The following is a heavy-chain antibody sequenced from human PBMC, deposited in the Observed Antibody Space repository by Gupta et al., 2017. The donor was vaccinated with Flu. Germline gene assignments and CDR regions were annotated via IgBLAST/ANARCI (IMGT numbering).Heavy chain of an antibody. V-gene: IGHV3-21*01. CDR2: ISGSSSYI. J-gene: IGHJ6*02. D-gene: IGHD5-12*01. CDR3: ARDENIVATMKYYYGMDV. Sequence: EVQLVESGGGLVKPGGSLRPYCAASGFTCRSFTLNWVRQAPGKGLEWVSSISGSSSYIYYADSVKGRFTISRDNAKNSLYLQMNSLRAEDTAVYYCARDENIVATMKYYYGMDVWGQGTTVTVSS. CDR1: GFTCRSFT.